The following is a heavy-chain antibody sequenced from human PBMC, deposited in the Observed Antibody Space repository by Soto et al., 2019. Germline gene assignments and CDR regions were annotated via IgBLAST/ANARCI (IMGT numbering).Heavy chain of an antibody. Sequence: PSETLSLTCTVSGGSIGTYYWNWIRQSPGKGLEWIGYIFYSGSTNYNPSLKSRLTLSVDTSKNQVSLKLSSVTAADTAVYYCARDGYCTNGVFYGGGGPFDYWGQGTLVTVSS. CDR3: ARDGYCTNGVFYGGGGPFDY. CDR1: GGSIGTYY. CDR2: IFYSGST. V-gene: IGHV4-59*13. J-gene: IGHJ4*02. D-gene: IGHD2-8*01.